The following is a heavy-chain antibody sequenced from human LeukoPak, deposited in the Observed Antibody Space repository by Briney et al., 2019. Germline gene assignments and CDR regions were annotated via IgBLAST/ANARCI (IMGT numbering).Heavy chain of an antibody. CDR1: GGSVSSGSYY. CDR2: IYTSGST. J-gene: IGHJ5*02. V-gene: IGHV4-61*02. Sequence: SETLSLTCTVSGGSVSSGSYYWSWIRQPAGKGLEWIGRIYTSGSTNYNPSLKSRVTISVDTSKNQFSLKLSSVTAADTAVYYCAREIGVNNWFDPWLDPWGQGTLVTVSS. CDR3: AREIGVNNWFDPWLDP. D-gene: IGHD1-1*01.